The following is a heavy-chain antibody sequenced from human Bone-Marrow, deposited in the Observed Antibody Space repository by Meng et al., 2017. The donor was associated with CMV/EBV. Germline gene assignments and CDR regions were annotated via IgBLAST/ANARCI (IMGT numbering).Heavy chain of an antibody. CDR3: ARRPCSTTACCTIDY. CDR1: GESFSDYC. J-gene: IGHJ4*02. CDR2: INHGGST. D-gene: IGHD2-2*02. Sequence: GSLRLSCAVYGESFSDYCWTWIRQPPGKGLEWIGEINHGGSTNYNPSLKSRVTTSVDTSKNQFSLKLTPVTAADTAVYYCARRPCSTTACCTIDYWGQGTLVTVSS. V-gene: IGHV4-34*01.